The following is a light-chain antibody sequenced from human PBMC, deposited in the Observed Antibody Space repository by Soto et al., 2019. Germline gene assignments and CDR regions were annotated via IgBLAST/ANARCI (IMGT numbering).Light chain of an antibody. Sequence: QSVLTQPPSASGTPGQRVTISCSGSNSNIRRNTVNWYQQLPGTAPKLLIYSNSQRPSGVPDRFSGSKSGTSASLAISGLQSEDEADSYCAAWDASLSGYVFGTGTKLTVL. V-gene: IGLV1-44*01. CDR2: SNS. CDR3: AAWDASLSGYV. CDR1: NSNIRRNT. J-gene: IGLJ1*01.